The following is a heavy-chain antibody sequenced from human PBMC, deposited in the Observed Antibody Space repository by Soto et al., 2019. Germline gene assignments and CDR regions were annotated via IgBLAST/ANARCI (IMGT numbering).Heavy chain of an antibody. J-gene: IGHJ4*02. CDR1: GFTFSNFA. Sequence: EVQLLESGGGLVQPGGSLRLSCAASGFTFSNFAMSWVRQAPGKGLEWVSTTSGSGNSTYYEDSVKGRFTISRDNSNNTLYLQMTRLRAEVPAVYYCAKRETYLWGQGTLVTVSS. V-gene: IGHV3-23*01. CDR2: TSGSGNST. CDR3: AKRETYL. D-gene: IGHD3-16*01.